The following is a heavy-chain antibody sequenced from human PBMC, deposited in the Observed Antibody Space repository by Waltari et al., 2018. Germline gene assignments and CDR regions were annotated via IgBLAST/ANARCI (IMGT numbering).Heavy chain of an antibody. D-gene: IGHD1-7*01. Sequence: QVQLVQSGAEVKKPGASVKVSCKASGYTFTGYYMHWVQQAPGQGLEWRGRINPNSGGTNYAQKFQGRVTMTRDTSISTAYMELSRLRSDDTAVYYCASGVGFRERWRPPINNWNYVDYYYMDVWGKGTTVTVSS. J-gene: IGHJ6*03. CDR2: INPNSGGT. V-gene: IGHV1-2*06. CDR1: GYTFTGYY. CDR3: ASGVGFRERWRPPINNWNYVDYYYMDV.